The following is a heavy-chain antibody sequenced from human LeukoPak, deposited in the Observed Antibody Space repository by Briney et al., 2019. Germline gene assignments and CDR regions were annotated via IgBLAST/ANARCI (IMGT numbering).Heavy chain of an antibody. J-gene: IGHJ4*02. Sequence: GGSLRLSCAASGFTFSSYWMSWVRQAPGKGLEWVANIKQDGSEKYYVDSVKGRFTISRDNAKNSLYLQMNSLRAEDTALYYCARVLMYYDILTGYFYFDYWGQGTLVTVSS. CDR2: IKQDGSEK. D-gene: IGHD3-9*01. CDR3: ARVLMYYDILTGYFYFDY. CDR1: GFTFSSYW. V-gene: IGHV3-7*03.